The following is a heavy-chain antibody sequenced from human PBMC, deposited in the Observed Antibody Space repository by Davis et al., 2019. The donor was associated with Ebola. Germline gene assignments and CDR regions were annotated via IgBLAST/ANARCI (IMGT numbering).Heavy chain of an antibody. CDR2: ISSDGSST. CDR1: GFTFGSYW. V-gene: IGHV3-74*01. J-gene: IGHJ4*02. Sequence: PGGSLRLSCATGGFTFGSYWMDWVRQAPGKGLAWVSRISSDGSSTAYADSVKGRFTTSRDNAKNTLYLQMNSLRAEDTAVYFCVRGRLGYYFDYWGQGTLVTVSS. CDR3: VRGRLGYYFDY. D-gene: IGHD6-19*01.